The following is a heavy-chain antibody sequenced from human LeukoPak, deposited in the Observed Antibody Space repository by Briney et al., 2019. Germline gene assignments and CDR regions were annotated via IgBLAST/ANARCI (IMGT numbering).Heavy chain of an antibody. CDR2: IGPSGTAI. Sequence: PGGSLRLSCAASGFTFSSYAMNWVRQAPGRGLEWVSYIGPSGTAIYYADSVKGRFTISRDNARNSLFLQMNSLRAEDTAVYYCARDLGQYYDTSDNWFDPWGQGTLVTVSS. CDR3: ARDLGQYYDTSDNWFDP. J-gene: IGHJ5*02. D-gene: IGHD3-22*01. V-gene: IGHV3-48*01. CDR1: GFTFSSYA.